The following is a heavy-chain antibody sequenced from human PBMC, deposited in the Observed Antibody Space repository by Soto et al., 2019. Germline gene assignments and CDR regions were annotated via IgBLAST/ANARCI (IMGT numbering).Heavy chain of an antibody. CDR1: GYTFTSYY. CDR2: INPSGGST. J-gene: IGHJ6*02. V-gene: IGHV1-46*01. CDR3: ARDPYYGSGSYSIPRPYYYYGMDV. D-gene: IGHD3-10*01. Sequence: ASVKVSCKASGYTFTSYYMHWVRQAPGQGLEWMGIINPSGGSTSYAQKFQGRVTMTRDTSTSTVYMELSSLRSEDTAVYYCARDPYYGSGSYSIPRPYYYYGMDVRGQGTTVTVSS.